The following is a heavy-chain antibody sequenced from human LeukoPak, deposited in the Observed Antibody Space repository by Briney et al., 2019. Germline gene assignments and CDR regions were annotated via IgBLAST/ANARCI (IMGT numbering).Heavy chain of an antibody. D-gene: IGHD6-19*01. J-gene: IGHJ4*02. CDR3: ARHSSGWDLAPYYFDY. CDR1: GGSISSYY. Sequence: SETLSLTCTVSGGSISSYYWSWIRQPPGKGLEWIGYIHYSGSTNYNPSLKSRVTISVDTSKNQFSLKLSSVTAADTAVYYCARHSSGWDLAPYYFDYWGQGTLVTVSS. V-gene: IGHV4-59*08. CDR2: IHYSGST.